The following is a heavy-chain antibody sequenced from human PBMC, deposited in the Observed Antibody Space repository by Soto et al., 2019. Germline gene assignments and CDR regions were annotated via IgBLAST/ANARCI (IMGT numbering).Heavy chain of an antibody. CDR1: GGTFSSYT. V-gene: IGHV1-69*08. Sequence: QVQLVQSGAEVKKPGSSVKVSCKASGGTFSSYTISWVRQAPGQGLEWMGRIIPILGIANYAQKFQGRVTITADKSTSTAYMELSSLSSEDTAVYYCAREHDGVVISDYYYMDVWGKGTTVTVSS. CDR3: AREHDGVVISDYYYMDV. CDR2: IIPILGIA. D-gene: IGHD3-3*01. J-gene: IGHJ6*03.